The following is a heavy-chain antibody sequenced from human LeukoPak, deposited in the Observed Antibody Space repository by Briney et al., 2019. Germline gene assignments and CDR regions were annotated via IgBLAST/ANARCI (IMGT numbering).Heavy chain of an antibody. J-gene: IGHJ4*02. Sequence: SVKVPCKASGGTFSSYAISWVRQAPGQGLEWMGGIIPIFGTANYAQKFQGRVTITTDESTSTAYMELSSLRSEDTAVYYCAGSGTVQLERRGGVSFDYWGQGTLVTVSS. CDR2: IIPIFGTA. V-gene: IGHV1-69*05. CDR3: AGSGTVQLERRGGVSFDY. CDR1: GGTFSSYA. D-gene: IGHD1-1*01.